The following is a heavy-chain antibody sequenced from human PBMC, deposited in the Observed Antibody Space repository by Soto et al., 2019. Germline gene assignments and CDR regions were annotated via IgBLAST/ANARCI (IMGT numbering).Heavy chain of an antibody. Sequence: QVQLVQSGAEVKKPGSSVKVSCKASGGTFSSYAISWVRQAPGQGLEWMGGIIPIFGTANYAQKFQGRVTITADESTSTAYMELSSLRSEDTAVYYCARYTYYYDSSGYQNWFDPWGQGTLVTVSS. CDR3: ARYTYYYDSSGYQNWFDP. D-gene: IGHD3-22*01. CDR1: GGTFSSYA. CDR2: IIPIFGTA. J-gene: IGHJ5*02. V-gene: IGHV1-69*01.